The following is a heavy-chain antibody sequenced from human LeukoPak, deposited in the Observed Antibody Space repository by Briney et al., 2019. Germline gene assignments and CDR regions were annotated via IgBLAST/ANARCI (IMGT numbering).Heavy chain of an antibody. CDR1: GYTFIDCY. J-gene: IGHJ6*02. V-gene: IGHV1-2*02. CDR2: INPNTGGT. CDR3: ARAYYYHMDV. Sequence: ASVKVSCKASGYTFIDCYIHWVPQAPGQGLDWMGWINPNTGGTNYAQQFQGRVTMTRDTSISTAYMELSSLRFDDTAVYYCARAYYYHMDVWGQGTTVAVSS.